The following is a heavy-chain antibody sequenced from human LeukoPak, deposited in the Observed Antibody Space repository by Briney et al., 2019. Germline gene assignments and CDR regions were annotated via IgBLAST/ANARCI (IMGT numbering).Heavy chain of an antibody. CDR1: GGSFSGYY. CDR2: INHSGST. D-gene: IGHD2-2*01. Sequence: SETLSLTCAVYGGSFSGYYWSWIRQPPGKGLEWIGEINHSGSTNYNPSLKSRVTISVDTSKNQFSLKLSSVTAADTAVYYCARGRRYCSSTSCLYYFGYWGQGTLVTVSS. CDR3: ARGRRYCSSTSCLYYFGY. V-gene: IGHV4-34*01. J-gene: IGHJ4*02.